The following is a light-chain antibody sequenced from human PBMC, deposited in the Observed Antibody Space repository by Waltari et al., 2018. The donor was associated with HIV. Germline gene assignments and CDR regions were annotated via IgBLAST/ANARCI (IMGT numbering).Light chain of an antibody. J-gene: IGKJ3*01. CDR3: QQTGSFPFT. V-gene: IGKV1-12*02. CDR2: GAF. Sequence: DFQMTQSPSSVSASVGDRLTITCRASQDISTSLAWYQQKPGTAPKLLIDGAFTFRGGIPSRFSGSGSGTDFTLTIDNLQPEDFAIYFCQQTGSFPFTFGPGTKVEIK. CDR1: QDISTS.